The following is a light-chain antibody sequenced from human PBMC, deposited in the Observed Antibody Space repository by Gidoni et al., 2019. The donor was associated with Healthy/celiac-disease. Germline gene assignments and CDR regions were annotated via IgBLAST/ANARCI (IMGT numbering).Light chain of an antibody. CDR1: QSISSY. CDR2: AAS. CDR3: QQSYSTPLT. V-gene: IGKV1-39*01. Sequence: DIQMTQSPSSLSASVGDRVTIPCRASQSISSYLNWDQQKPGKAPKLLIYAASSLQSGVPSRFSGSGSGTDFTLTISSLQPEDFATYYCQQSYSTPLTFXQXTKVEIK. J-gene: IGKJ1*01.